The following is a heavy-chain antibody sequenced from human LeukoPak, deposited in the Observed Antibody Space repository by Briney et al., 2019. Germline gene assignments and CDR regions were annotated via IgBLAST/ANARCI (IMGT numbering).Heavy chain of an antibody. Sequence: TGGSLRLSCAASGFTFSSYAMSWVRQAPGKGLEWVSAISGSGGSTYYADSVKGRFTISRDNSKNTLYLQMNSLRAEDTAVYYCAKSYRGSYIRTLYYWGQGTLVTVSS. CDR3: AKSYRGSYIRTLYY. CDR1: GFTFSSYA. V-gene: IGHV3-23*01. D-gene: IGHD1-26*01. CDR2: ISGSGGST. J-gene: IGHJ4*02.